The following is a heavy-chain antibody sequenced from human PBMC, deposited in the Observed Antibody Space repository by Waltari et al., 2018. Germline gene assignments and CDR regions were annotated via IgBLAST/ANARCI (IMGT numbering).Heavy chain of an antibody. CDR2: IKQDGSEK. CDR3: ARDYGDYVIDY. D-gene: IGHD4-17*01. J-gene: IGHJ4*02. V-gene: IGHV3-7*01. CDR1: GFTFSSYW. Sequence: EVQLVESGGGLVQPGGSLRLSCADSGFTFSSYWMSWVRQAPGKGLEWVANIKQDGSEKYYVDSVKGRFTISRDNAKNSLYLQMNSLRAEDTAVYYCARDYGDYVIDYWGQGTLVTVSS.